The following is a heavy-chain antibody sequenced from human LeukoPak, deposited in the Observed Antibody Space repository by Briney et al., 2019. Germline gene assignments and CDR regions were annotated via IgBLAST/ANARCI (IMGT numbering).Heavy chain of an antibody. D-gene: IGHD3-10*01. CDR2: MNPNSGNT. CDR1: GYTFTSYD. J-gene: IGHJ5*02. CDR3: ARGFGSVLWFGELLYGENWFDP. Sequence: ASVKVSCKASGYTFTSYDINWVRQATGQGLEWMGWMNPNSGNTGYAQKFQGRVTITRNTSISTAYMELSSLRSEDTAVYYCARGFGSVLWFGELLYGENWFDPWGQGTLVTVSS. V-gene: IGHV1-8*03.